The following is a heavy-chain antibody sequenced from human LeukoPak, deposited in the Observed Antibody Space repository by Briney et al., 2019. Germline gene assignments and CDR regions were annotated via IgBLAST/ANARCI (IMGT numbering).Heavy chain of an antibody. V-gene: IGHV4-59*10. J-gene: IGHJ4*02. Sequence: SETLSLTCAVYGGSFSGYYWSWIRQPAGKGLEWIGRIYTSGSTNYNPSPKSRVTISVDTSKNQFSLKLSSVTAADTAVYYCARGGNDYGDYEGYWGQGTLVTVSS. CDR1: GGSFSGYY. CDR3: ARGGNDYGDYEGY. CDR2: IYTSGST. D-gene: IGHD4-17*01.